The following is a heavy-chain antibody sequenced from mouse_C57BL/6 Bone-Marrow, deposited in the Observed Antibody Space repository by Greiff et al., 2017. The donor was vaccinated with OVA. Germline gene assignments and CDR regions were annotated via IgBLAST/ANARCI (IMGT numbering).Heavy chain of an antibody. CDR2: IWSGGST. CDR3: ARKTTVVATRDYYAMDY. Sequence: QVQLKESGPGLVQPSQSLSITCTVSGFSLTSSGVHWVRQSPGKGLEWLGVIWSGGSTDYNAAFISRLSISKDNSKSQVFFKMNSLQADDTAIYYCARKTTVVATRDYYAMDYWGQGTSVTVSS. V-gene: IGHV2-2*01. CDR1: GFSLTSSG. D-gene: IGHD1-1*01. J-gene: IGHJ4*01.